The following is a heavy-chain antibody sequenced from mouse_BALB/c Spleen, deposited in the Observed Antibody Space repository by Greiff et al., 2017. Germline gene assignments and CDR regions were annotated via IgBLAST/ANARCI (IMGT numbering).Heavy chain of an antibody. CDR3: ARLLRLPYAMDY. CDR2: ISSGGGNT. CDR1: GFTFSSYT. V-gene: IGHV5-9*03. J-gene: IGHJ4*01. Sequence: EVQLVESGGGLVKPGGSLKLSCAASGFTFSSYTMSWVRQTPEKRLEWVATISSGGGNTYYPDSVKGRFTISRDNAKNNLYLQMSSLRSEDTALYYCARLLRLPYAMDYWGQGTSVTVSS. D-gene: IGHD1-2*01.